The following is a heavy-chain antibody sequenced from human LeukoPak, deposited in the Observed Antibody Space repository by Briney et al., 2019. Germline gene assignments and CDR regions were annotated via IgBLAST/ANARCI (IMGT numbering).Heavy chain of an antibody. J-gene: IGHJ4*02. D-gene: IGHD3-10*01. CDR2: ISPYNDNT. CDR1: GYSFPSYG. CDR3: ARHFYGSGTYYHFDY. V-gene: IGHV1-18*01. Sequence: ASVKVSCKASGYSFPSYGISWVRQAPGQGPEWMGWISPYNDNTNYAQRLQGRATLTTDTSTSTAYMELRSLRSDDTAVYYCARHFYGSGTYYHFDYWGQGTLVTVSS.